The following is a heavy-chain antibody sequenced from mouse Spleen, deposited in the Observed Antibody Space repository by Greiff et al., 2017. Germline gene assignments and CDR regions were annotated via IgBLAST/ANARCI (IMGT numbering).Heavy chain of an antibody. D-gene: IGHD1-2*01. Sequence: EVKLVESGGGLVKPGGSLKLSCAASGFTFSDYYMYWVRQTPEKRLEWVAYISNGGGSTYYPDTVKGRFTISRDNAKNTLYLQMSSLKSEDTAMYYCARGGLRLRGYAMDYWGQGTSVTVSS. CDR2: ISNGGGST. CDR1: GFTFSDYY. V-gene: IGHV5-12*01. J-gene: IGHJ4*01. CDR3: ARGGLRLRGYAMDY.